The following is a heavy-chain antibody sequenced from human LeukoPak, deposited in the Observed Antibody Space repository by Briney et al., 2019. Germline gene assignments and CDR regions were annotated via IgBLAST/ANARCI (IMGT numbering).Heavy chain of an antibody. CDR1: GGSFSGYY. V-gene: IGHV4-34*01. D-gene: IGHD1-26*01. Sequence: PSETLSLTCAVYGGSFSGYYWNWIRQPPGKGLEWIGEINHSGSTNYNPSLKSRVTISVDTSKNQFSLKLNSVTAADTAVYHCARIVGATSWFDPWGQGTLVTVSS. CDR2: INHSGST. CDR3: ARIVGATSWFDP. J-gene: IGHJ5*02.